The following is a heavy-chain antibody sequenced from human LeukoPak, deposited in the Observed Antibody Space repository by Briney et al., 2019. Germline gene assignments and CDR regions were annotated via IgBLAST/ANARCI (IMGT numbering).Heavy chain of an antibody. CDR2: IIPIFGTA. CDR1: GGTFSSYA. J-gene: IGHJ5*02. CDR3: VIPRGPPAASAHWFDP. V-gene: IGHV1-69*13. D-gene: IGHD2-2*01. Sequence: SVKVSCKASGGTFSSYAISWVRQAPGQGLEWMGGIIPIFGTANYAQKFQGRVTITADESTSTAYMELSSLRSEDTAVYYCVIPRGPPAASAHWFDPWGQGTLATVSS.